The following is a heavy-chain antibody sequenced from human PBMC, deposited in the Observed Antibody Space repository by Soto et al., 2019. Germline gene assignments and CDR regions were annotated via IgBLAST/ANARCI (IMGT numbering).Heavy chain of an antibody. CDR3: TRHQSADDAFDI. V-gene: IGHV3-73*01. D-gene: IGHD6-19*01. Sequence: GGSLRLSCAASGFTFSGSAMHWVRQASGRGLEWVGHIRSKANSYATPYAASVKGSFTISRDDSKNTAYLQMNSLKTEDTAVYYCTRHQSADDAFDIWGQGTMVTVSS. CDR1: GFTFSGSA. CDR2: IRSKANSYAT. J-gene: IGHJ3*02.